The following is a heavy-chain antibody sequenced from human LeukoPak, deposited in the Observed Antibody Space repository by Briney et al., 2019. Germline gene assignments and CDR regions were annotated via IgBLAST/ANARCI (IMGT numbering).Heavy chain of an antibody. Sequence: SETLSLTCTVSGGSISSYYWSWIRQPAGKGLEWIGRIYTSGSTNYNPSLKSRVTMSVDTSKNQFSLKLSSVTAADTAVYYCARVAPAVPHNWFDPWGQGTLVTVSS. CDR1: GGSISSYY. CDR2: IYTSGST. V-gene: IGHV4-4*07. J-gene: IGHJ5*02. CDR3: ARVAPAVPHNWFDP. D-gene: IGHD2-21*02.